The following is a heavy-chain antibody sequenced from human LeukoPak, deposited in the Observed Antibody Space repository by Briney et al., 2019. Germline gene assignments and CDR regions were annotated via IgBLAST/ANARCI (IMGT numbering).Heavy chain of an antibody. CDR1: GGSISSYY. CDR2: IYYSGST. D-gene: IGHD3-3*01. CDR3: ARHFGIFGVVRYYYYGMDV. V-gene: IGHV4-59*08. J-gene: IGHJ6*02. Sequence: PSETLSLTCTVSGGSISSYYWSWIRQPPGKGLEWIGYIYYSGSTNYNPSLKSRVTISVDTSKNQFSLKLSSVTAADTAVYYCARHFGIFGVVRYYYYGMDVWGQGTLVTVSS.